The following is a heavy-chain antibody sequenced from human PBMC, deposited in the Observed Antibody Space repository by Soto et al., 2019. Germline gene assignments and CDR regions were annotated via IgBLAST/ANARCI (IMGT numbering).Heavy chain of an antibody. D-gene: IGHD3-22*01. CDR1: GGSISSGDYY. V-gene: IGHV4-30-4*01. J-gene: IGHJ4*02. Sequence: PSETLSLTCTVSGGSISSGDYYWSWIRQPPGKGLEWIGYIYYSGSTYYNPSLKSRVTISVDTSKNQFSLKLSSVTAADTAVYYCARVGDDSSDYGGGGIFDYWGQGTLVTVSS. CDR3: ARVGDDSSDYGGGGIFDY. CDR2: IYYSGST.